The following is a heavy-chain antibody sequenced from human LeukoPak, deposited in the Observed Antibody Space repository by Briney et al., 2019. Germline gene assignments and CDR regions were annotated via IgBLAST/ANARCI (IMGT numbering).Heavy chain of an antibody. CDR1: GYSFTSYW. V-gene: IGHV5-51*01. CDR2: IDPGDSET. Sequence: PGESLKISCKGSGYSFTSYWIGWVRQMPGKGLEWMGIIDPGDSETTYGPSFQGQVTISADKSISTAYLQWSSLKASDTALYYCAILDDAFDICGQGTMVTVSS. J-gene: IGHJ3*02. CDR3: AILDDAFDI.